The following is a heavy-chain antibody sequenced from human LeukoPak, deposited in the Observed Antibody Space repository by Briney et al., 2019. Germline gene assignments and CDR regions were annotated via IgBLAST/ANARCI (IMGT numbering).Heavy chain of an antibody. J-gene: IGHJ3*02. CDR1: GYTFTAYY. D-gene: IGHD3-22*01. V-gene: IGHV1-2*02. Sequence: PSVKVSCKASGYTFTAYYMHWVRHPPRQGLEWMGWINPNSCRTNYTQKFQDRVTMTRDTPINTAYRELSRLRSDDTAVYYCARDYDDSSGFGAFDIWGQGTMVTVSS. CDR2: INPNSCRT. CDR3: ARDYDDSSGFGAFDI.